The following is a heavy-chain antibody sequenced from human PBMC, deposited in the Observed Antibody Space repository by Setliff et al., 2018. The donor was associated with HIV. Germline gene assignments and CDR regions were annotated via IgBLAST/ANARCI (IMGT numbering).Heavy chain of an antibody. CDR3: GRHDRTHRFDY. CDR2: INHSGDK. J-gene: IGHJ4*02. Sequence: SETLSLTCAVYGGSFSDHYWTWIRQPPGKGLEWIGKINHSGDKNYNPSIKSRVTISVDTSKNQFSMKLSSVTDADTDVYYCGRHDRTHRFDYWGQGTLVTVSS. CDR1: GGSFSDHY. V-gene: IGHV4-34*01. D-gene: IGHD1-1*01.